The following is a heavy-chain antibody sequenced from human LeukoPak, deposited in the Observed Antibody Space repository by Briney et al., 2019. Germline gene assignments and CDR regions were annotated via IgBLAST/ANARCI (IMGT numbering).Heavy chain of an antibody. Sequence: GGSLRLSCAASGFTFSSYGMHWVRQAPGKGLEWVAYIQYDGSSEQYADSVKGRFSISRDSSKNILYLQMNSLRAEDTAVYYCAKDRCSNGIGCYYYYMEVWGKGTTVTISS. J-gene: IGHJ6*03. V-gene: IGHV3-30*02. CDR3: AKDRCSNGIGCYYYYMEV. CDR1: GFTFSSYG. CDR2: IQYDGSSE. D-gene: IGHD2-8*01.